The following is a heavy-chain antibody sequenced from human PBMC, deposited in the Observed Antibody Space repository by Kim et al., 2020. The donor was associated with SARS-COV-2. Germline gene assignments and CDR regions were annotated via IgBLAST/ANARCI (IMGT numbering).Heavy chain of an antibody. CDR3: AKGGRVGNYYFDY. D-gene: IGHD1-26*01. J-gene: IGHJ4*02. Sequence: YYEDPVKGRFTISRDNSKNTLYLQMNSLRAEDTALYYCAKGGRVGNYYFDYWGQGTLVPVSS. V-gene: IGHV3-23*01.